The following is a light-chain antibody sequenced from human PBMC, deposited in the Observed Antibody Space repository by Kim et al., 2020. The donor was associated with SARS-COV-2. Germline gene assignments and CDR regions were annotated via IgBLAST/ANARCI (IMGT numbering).Light chain of an antibody. V-gene: IGKV3-20*01. CDR3: QQYSSTPRT. J-gene: IGKJ2*01. Sequence: PGERATLSCSASQSLSTSYLAGSQQKPGQAPQLVISDASSRPTGLPDRFSGSGSGTDFTLTNIRLEPGDIAAYYCQQYSSTPRTFGQGAKL. CDR2: DAS. CDR1: QSLSTSY.